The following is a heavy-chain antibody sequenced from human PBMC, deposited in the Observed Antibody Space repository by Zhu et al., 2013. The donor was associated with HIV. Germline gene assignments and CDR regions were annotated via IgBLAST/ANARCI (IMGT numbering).Heavy chain of an antibody. V-gene: IGHV4-38-2*02. J-gene: IGHJ4*02. CDR3: ARVDGSGSYGGY. Sequence: QVQLQESGPGLVKPSETLSLTCNVSGYYISSGYYWGWFRQPPGKGLEWIATLYHSGSTYYSPSLKSRLTTSVDTSKNQFSLKLSSVTAADTAVYYCARVDGSGSYGGYRGQGTLVTVSS. CDR2: LYHSGST. CDR1: GYYISSGYY. D-gene: IGHD3-10*01.